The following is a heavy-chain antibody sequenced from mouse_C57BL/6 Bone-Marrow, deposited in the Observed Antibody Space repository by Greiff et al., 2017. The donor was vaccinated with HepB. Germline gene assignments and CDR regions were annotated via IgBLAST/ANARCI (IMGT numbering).Heavy chain of an antibody. V-gene: IGHV5-6*01. Sequence: EVKVVESGGDLAKPGGSLKLSCAASGFTFSSYGMSWVRQTPDKRLEWVATISSGGSYTYYPDSVKGRFTISRDNAKNTLYLQMSSLKSEDTAMYYCARFTGNYAMDYWGQGTSVTVSS. J-gene: IGHJ4*01. CDR3: ARFTGNYAMDY. D-gene: IGHD1-1*01. CDR2: ISSGGSYT. CDR1: GFTFSSYG.